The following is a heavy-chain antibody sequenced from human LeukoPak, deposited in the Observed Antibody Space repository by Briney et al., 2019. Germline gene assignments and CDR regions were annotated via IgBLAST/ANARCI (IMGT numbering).Heavy chain of an antibody. CDR3: ARRQDSNYRYFDY. J-gene: IGHJ4*02. D-gene: IGHD4-11*01. CDR2: IYYSGST. Sequence: SETLSLTCTVSGGSISSYYWSWIRQPPGKGLEWIGYIYYSGSTNYNPSLKSRVTISVDTSKNQSSLKLSSVTAADTAVYYCARRQDSNYRYFDYWGQGTLVTVSS. V-gene: IGHV4-59*08. CDR1: GGSISSYY.